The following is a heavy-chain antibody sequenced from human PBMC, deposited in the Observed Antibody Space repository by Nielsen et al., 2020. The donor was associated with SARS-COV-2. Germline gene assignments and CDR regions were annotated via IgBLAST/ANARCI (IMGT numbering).Heavy chain of an antibody. D-gene: IGHD6-6*01. V-gene: IGHV3-30*04. CDR2: ISYEGRTK. CDR3: AREGPDSSSSYFDY. CDR1: DFTFSNYA. Sequence: GESLKISCAASDFTFSNYALHWVRQAPGKGLEWVAIISYEGRTKYNADSVKGRFIISRHNSQNTLYLQMNSLRVEDTAVYYCAREGPDSSSSYFDYWGQGTLVTVSS. J-gene: IGHJ4*02.